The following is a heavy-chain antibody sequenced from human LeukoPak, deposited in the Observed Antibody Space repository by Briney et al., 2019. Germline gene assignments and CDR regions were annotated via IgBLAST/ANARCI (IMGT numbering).Heavy chain of an antibody. Sequence: SVTVSCKASGGTFSHYAICWVRQAPGQGLEWMGRVIPILDITHYAQKFQGRVTISADKSTSTAYMDLSGLRSDDTAVYYCARVKRRWLQSHYFDYWGQGTLVTVSS. CDR3: ARVKRRWLQSHYFDY. CDR1: GGTFSHYA. V-gene: IGHV1-69*04. J-gene: IGHJ4*02. D-gene: IGHD5-24*01. CDR2: VIPILDIT.